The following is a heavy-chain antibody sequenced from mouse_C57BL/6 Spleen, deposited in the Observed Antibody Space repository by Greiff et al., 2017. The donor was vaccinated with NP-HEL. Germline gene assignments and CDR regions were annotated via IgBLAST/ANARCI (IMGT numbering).Heavy chain of an antibody. CDR1: GFTFSSYA. D-gene: IGHD3-1*01. J-gene: IGHJ2*01. CDR2: ISDGGSYT. V-gene: IGHV5-4*01. CDR3: AREQLLYFDY. Sequence: EVKLMESGGGLVKPGGSLKLSCAASGFTFSSYAMSWVRQTPEKRLEWVATISDGGSYTYYPDNVKGRFTISRDNAKNNLYLQMSHLKSEDTAMYYCAREQLLYFDYWGQGTTLTVSS.